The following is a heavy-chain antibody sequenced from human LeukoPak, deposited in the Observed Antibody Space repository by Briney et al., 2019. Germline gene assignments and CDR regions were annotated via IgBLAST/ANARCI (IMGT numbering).Heavy chain of an antibody. Sequence: SETLSLTCAVYGGSSSGYYWSWIRQPPGKGLEWIGEINHSGSTNYNPSLKSRVTISVDTSKNQFSLKLSSVTAADTAVYYCARRKGSVLRYFDWLLDNWFDPWGQGTLVTVSS. CDR3: ARRKGSVLRYFDWLLDNWFDP. J-gene: IGHJ5*02. CDR2: INHSGST. D-gene: IGHD3-9*01. V-gene: IGHV4-34*01. CDR1: GGSSSGYY.